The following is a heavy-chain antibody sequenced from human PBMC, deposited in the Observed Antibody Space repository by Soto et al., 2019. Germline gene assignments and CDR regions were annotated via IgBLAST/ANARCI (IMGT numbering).Heavy chain of an antibody. J-gene: IGHJ4*02. CDR2: IYWDDDK. CDR3: AHSRYSRSSFDY. D-gene: IGHD6-6*01. Sequence: ESGPTLVNPTQTLTLTCTFSGFSLTSNDVGVGWIRQPPGKALEWLALIYWDDDKRYSPSLKSRLTITKDTSKNQVVLRMTNMDPVDTATYYCAHSRYSRSSFDYWGQGTLVIVSS. CDR1: GFSLTSNDVG. V-gene: IGHV2-5*02.